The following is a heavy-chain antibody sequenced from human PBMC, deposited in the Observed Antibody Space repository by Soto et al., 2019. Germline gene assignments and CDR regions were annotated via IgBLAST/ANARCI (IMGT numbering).Heavy chain of an antibody. J-gene: IGHJ6*02. CDR3: ARALVHPTRDGMDV. D-gene: IGHD3-10*01. V-gene: IGHV1-8*01. CDR2: MNPNSGNT. Sequence: QVQLVQSGAEVKKPGASVKVSCKASGYTFTSYDINWVRQATGQGLEWMGWMNPNSGNTGYAQKFQGRVTMTRNTSISTAYMELSSVRSEDTSVYYCARALVHPTRDGMDVWGQGTTVTVSS. CDR1: GYTFTSYD.